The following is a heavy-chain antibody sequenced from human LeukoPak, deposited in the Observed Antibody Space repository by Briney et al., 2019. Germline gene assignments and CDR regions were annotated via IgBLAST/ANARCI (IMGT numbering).Heavy chain of an antibody. J-gene: IGHJ3*02. CDR3: ARELNLGGATSFAAFDI. D-gene: IGHD1-26*01. CDR1: GYTFTSYD. CDR2: MNPNSGNT. Sequence: ASVKVSCKASGYTFTSYDINWVRQATGQGLEWMGWMNPNSGNTGYAQKFQGRVTMTRNTSISTAYMELSSLRSEDTAVYYCARELNLGGATSFAAFDIWGQGTMVTVSS. V-gene: IGHV1-8*01.